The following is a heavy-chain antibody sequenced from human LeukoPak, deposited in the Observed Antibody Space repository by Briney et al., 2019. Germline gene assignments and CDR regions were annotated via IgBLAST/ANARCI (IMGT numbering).Heavy chain of an antibody. J-gene: IGHJ6*01. CDR2: ISAYNGST. CDR1: CYTFTRYG. Sequence: ASVKVSCKASCYTFTRYGISWVRQAPGQGLEWMGWISAYNGSTNYAQRLQGRVTMTTDTFTSTAYMDLRSLRSDDTAVYYCARDMGSWSDYYYGMDVWGKGPRSPSPQ. V-gene: IGHV1-18*01. D-gene: IGHD6-13*01. CDR3: ARDMGSWSDYYYGMDV.